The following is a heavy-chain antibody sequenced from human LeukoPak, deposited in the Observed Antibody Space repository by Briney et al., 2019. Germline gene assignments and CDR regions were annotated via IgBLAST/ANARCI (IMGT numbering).Heavy chain of an antibody. J-gene: IGHJ4*02. CDR1: GYTFSDYT. CDR2: TSSGGSVM. V-gene: IGHV3-48*01. CDR3: TRDLEY. Sequence: PGGSLRLSCGASGYTFSDYTMNWVRQAQGKVPEWVSYTSSGGSVMHYADSVKGRFTISRDNVENSLYLQMNSLRVEDTAVYYCTRDLEYWGQGVLVTVSS.